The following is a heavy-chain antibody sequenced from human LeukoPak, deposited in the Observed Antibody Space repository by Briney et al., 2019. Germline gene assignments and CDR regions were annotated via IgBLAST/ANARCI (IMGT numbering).Heavy chain of an antibody. D-gene: IGHD1-26*01. CDR2: ISGSSSYI. J-gene: IGHJ6*03. V-gene: IGHV3-21*01. CDR3: ARDPYSGTYGNTYYYYMDV. Sequence: GGSLRLSCAASGLTFSTYNMNWVRQAPGKGLEWVSSISGSSSYIYYADSVKGRFSISRDNAKNSLYLQMNSLRAEDTAVYYCARDPYSGTYGNTYYYYMDVWGKGTTVTISS. CDR1: GLTFSTYN.